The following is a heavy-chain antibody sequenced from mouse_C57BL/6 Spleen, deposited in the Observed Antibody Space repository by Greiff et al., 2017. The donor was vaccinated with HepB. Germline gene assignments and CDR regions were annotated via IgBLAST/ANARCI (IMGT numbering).Heavy chain of an antibody. CDR1: GYSITSGYY. CDR2: ISYDGSN. V-gene: IGHV3-6*01. Sequence: VQLKESGPGLVKPSQSLSLTCSVTGYSITSGYYWNWIRQFPGNKLEWMGYISYDGSNNYNPSLKNRISITRDTSKNQFFLKLNSVTTEDTATYYCALNWDDAWFAYWGQGTLVTVSA. CDR3: ALNWDDAWFAY. D-gene: IGHD4-1*01. J-gene: IGHJ3*01.